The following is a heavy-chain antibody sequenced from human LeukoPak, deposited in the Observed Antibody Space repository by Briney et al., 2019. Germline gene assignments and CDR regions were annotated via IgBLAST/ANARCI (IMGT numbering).Heavy chain of an antibody. D-gene: IGHD6-19*01. J-gene: IGHJ4*02. CDR2: IASSGRTR. V-gene: IGHV3-48*03. CDR1: GFPISFFE. Sequence: PSESLRLTCAVSGFPISFFESNWIRQPPGKGLEWVSNIASSGRTRYYADSVKGRFSISRDNAKNSLYLQMNTLRVEDTGVYYCALLAVASDFDYWGQGALVTVSS. CDR3: ALLAVASDFDY.